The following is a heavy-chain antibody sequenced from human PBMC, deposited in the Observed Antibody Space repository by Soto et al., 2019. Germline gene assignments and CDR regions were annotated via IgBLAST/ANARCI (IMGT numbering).Heavy chain of an antibody. V-gene: IGHV1-3*01. CDR1: GYTFTSYA. D-gene: IGHD5-12*01. Sequence: QVQLVQSGAEVKKPGASVKVSCEASGYTFTSYAMHWVRQAPGQRLEWMGWINAGNGNTKYSQKFQGRVTITRDTSASTAYMELSSLRSEDTAVYYCARDGSGYSGYAIFDYWGQGTLVTVSS. J-gene: IGHJ4*02. CDR2: INAGNGNT. CDR3: ARDGSGYSGYAIFDY.